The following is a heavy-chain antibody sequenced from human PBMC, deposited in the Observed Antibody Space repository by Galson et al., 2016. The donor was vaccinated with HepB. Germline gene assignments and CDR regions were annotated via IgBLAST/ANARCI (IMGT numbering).Heavy chain of an antibody. D-gene: IGHD2-15*01. J-gene: IGHJ6*02. Sequence: SLRLSCAASGFTFSSFGMHWVRQAPGNGLEWVAVISSDGNNKYFADSVKGRFTISRDNSENTLYLQMNSLRAEDTAVYYCATPLGYCSGGTCYGGYFYGMDVWGQGTTVIVSS. CDR2: ISSDGNNK. CDR3: ATPLGYCSGGTCYGGYFYGMDV. V-gene: IGHV3-30*03. CDR1: GFTFSSFG.